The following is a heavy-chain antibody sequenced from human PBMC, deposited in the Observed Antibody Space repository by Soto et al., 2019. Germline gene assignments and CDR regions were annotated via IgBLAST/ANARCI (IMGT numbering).Heavy chain of an antibody. V-gene: IGHV3-74*01. CDR3: ARGTVGLSDY. CDR1: GFTFSSYW. CDR2: ISADGGSR. D-gene: IGHD4-4*01. Sequence: EVQLVESGGGLVQPGGSLRLSCAASGFTFSSYWMHWVRQGPGKGLVWVSRISADGGSRTHADSVKGRFTISRDNAKNTLYLQMDSLRAKDTAVYYCARGTVGLSDYWGQGTLVIVSS. J-gene: IGHJ4*02.